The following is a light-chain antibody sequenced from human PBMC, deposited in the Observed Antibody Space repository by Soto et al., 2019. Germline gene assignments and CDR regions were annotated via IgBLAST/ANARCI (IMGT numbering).Light chain of an antibody. Sequence: EIVLTQSPGTLSLSPGERATLSCSASQSVSSNYVAWYQQKPGQAPRLLIYDASNRATGIPARFSGSGSGTDFTLTISSLEPEDFAVYYCQQRSNWPPITFGQGTRLEIK. CDR2: DAS. V-gene: IGKV3-11*01. CDR3: QQRSNWPPIT. CDR1: QSVSSNY. J-gene: IGKJ5*01.